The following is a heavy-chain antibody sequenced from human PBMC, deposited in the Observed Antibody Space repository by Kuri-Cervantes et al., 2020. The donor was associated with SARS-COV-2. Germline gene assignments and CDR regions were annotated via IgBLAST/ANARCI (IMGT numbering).Heavy chain of an antibody. CDR1: GFTFNTYW. CDR2: IKQDGSEK. Sequence: GESLKISCAASGFTFNTYWMTWVRQAPGKGLESVANIKQDGSEKYYVDSVKGRFTISRDNAKNSLYLQMNSLRAEDTAVYYCAREEVVPAAVRGYFYRYGMGVWGQGTRSPSP. CDR3: AREEVVPAAVRGYFYRYGMGV. J-gene: IGHJ6*02. D-gene: IGHD2-2*01. V-gene: IGHV3-7*04.